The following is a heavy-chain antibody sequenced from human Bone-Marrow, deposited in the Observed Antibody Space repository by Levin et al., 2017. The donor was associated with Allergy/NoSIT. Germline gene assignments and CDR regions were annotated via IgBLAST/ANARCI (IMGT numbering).Heavy chain of an antibody. Sequence: GESLKISCAASGFTFSGSAMHWVRQASGKGLEWVGRIRSKANSYATAYAASVKGRFTISRDDSKNTAYLQMNSLKTEDTAVYYCTRRREGILTAGADAFDIWGQGTMVTVSS. CDR1: GFTFSGSA. D-gene: IGHD3-9*01. V-gene: IGHV3-73*01. J-gene: IGHJ3*02. CDR3: TRRREGILTAGADAFDI. CDR2: IRSKANSYAT.